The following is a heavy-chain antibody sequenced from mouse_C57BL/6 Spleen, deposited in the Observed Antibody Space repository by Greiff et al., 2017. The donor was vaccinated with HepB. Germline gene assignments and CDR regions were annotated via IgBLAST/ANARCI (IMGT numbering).Heavy chain of an antibody. Sequence: QVQLQQPGAELVRPGTSVKLSCKASGYTFTSYWKHWVKQRSGQGLEWIGVIDPSDSYTNYNQKFKGKATLTVDTSSSTAYMQLSSLTSEDSAVYYCARRRSNSYYFDYWGQGTTLTVSS. CDR3: ARRRSNSYYFDY. J-gene: IGHJ2*01. V-gene: IGHV1-59*01. CDR2: IDPSDSYT. D-gene: IGHD2-5*01. CDR1: GYTFTSYW.